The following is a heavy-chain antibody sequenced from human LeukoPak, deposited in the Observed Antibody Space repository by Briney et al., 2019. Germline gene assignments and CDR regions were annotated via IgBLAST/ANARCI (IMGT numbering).Heavy chain of an antibody. CDR3: AKDRDSVYYYDSSGYYYFDY. J-gene: IGHJ4*02. D-gene: IGHD3-22*01. Sequence: GGSLRPSCAASGFTFSSYAMSWVRQPAGKGLEWVSAISGSGGNTSHADSVKGRFTISRDNSKNTLYLQMNSLRAEDTAVYYCAKDRDSVYYYDSSGYYYFDYWGQGTLVTVSS. CDR1: GFTFSSYA. V-gene: IGHV3-23*01. CDR2: ISGSGGNT.